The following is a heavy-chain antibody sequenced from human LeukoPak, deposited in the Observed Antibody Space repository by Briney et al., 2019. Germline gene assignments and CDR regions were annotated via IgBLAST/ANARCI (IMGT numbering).Heavy chain of an antibody. D-gene: IGHD6-13*01. V-gene: IGHV1-18*01. Sequence: ASVKVSCKASGYTFTSYGINWVRQAPGQGLEWMGWISTYNGNTNYAQKLQGRVTMTRDTSTSTVYMELSSLRSEDTAVYYCAREIPIAAAGTNYYYYGMDVWGQGTTVTVSS. J-gene: IGHJ6*02. CDR3: AREIPIAAAGTNYYYYGMDV. CDR2: ISTYNGNT. CDR1: GYTFTSYG.